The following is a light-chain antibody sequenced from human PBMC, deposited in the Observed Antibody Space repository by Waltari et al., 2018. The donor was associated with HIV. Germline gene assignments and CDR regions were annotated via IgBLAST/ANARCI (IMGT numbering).Light chain of an antibody. V-gene: IGKV1-5*03. CDR1: HYLDNW. J-gene: IGKJ2*01. Sequence: DIQVTQSPSTLSASVGDRVTITCRASHYLDNWLAWYQQKPGKAPKLLIYRASTLEPGVPSRFSGSGSGTEFALTISSLQPDDFATYYCQAYDSYLITFGPGTKLEIK. CDR3: QAYDSYLIT. CDR2: RAS.